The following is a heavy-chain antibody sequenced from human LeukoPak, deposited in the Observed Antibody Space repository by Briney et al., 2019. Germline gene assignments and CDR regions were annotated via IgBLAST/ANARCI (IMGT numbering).Heavy chain of an antibody. Sequence: SETLSLTCAVYGGSFGGYYWSWIRQPPGKGLEWIGEINHSGSTNYNPSLKSRVTISVDTSKNEFSLKLSSVTAADTAVYYCARGVEVDYWGQGTLVTVSS. CDR1: GGSFGGYY. CDR2: INHSGST. J-gene: IGHJ4*02. V-gene: IGHV4-34*01. CDR3: ARGVEVDY.